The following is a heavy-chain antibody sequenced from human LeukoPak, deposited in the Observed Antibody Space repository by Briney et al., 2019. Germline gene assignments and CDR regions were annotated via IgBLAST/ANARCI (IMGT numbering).Heavy chain of an antibody. CDR1: GFTFSIYA. D-gene: IGHD3-22*01. CDR3: AKKGYYDGSGYYMYYFDH. J-gene: IGHJ4*02. Sequence: GGSLRLSCAASGFTFSIYAMSWVRQAPGKGLEWVSAISGSGGTAYYPDSVKGRFTISRDNSKNTLYLQMNSLRAEDTAVYYCAKKGYYDGSGYYMYYFDHWGQGTLVTVSS. V-gene: IGHV3-23*01. CDR2: ISGSGGTA.